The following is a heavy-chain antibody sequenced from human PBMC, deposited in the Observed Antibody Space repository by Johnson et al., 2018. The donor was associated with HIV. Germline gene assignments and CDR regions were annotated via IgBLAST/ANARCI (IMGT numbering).Heavy chain of an antibody. CDR3: VNWAYYYGSGYAFDI. CDR1: GFTFNTYV. Sequence: QLVESGGGVVQPGRSLRLSCAASGFTFNTYVMNWVRQAPGKGLEWVSLIAASGDSTYYADSVRGRFTISRDNSKNTLYLQMNSLRAEDTAVYYCVNWAYYYGSGYAFDIWGQGTMVTVSS. V-gene: IGHV3-23*04. J-gene: IGHJ3*02. CDR2: IAASGDST. D-gene: IGHD3-10*01.